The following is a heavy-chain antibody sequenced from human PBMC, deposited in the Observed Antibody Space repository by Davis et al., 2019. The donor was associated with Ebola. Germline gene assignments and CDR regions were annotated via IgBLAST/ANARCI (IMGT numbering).Heavy chain of an antibody. D-gene: IGHD2-15*01. CDR2: IIPILGIA. V-gene: IGHV1-69*04. CDR3: ARRGGYCSGGSCYSYAFDI. J-gene: IGHJ3*02. CDR1: GGTFSSYA. Sequence: AASVKVSCKASGGTFSSYAISWVRQAPGQGLEWMGRIIPILGIANYAQKFQGRVTITRDTSASTAYMELSSLRSEDTAVYYCARRGGYCSGGSCYSYAFDIWGQGTMVTVSS.